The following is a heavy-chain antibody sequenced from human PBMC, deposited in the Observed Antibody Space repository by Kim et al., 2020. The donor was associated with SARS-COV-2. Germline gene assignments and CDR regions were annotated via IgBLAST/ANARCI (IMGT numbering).Heavy chain of an antibody. Sequence: GGSLRLSCAASGFTFSSYGMNWVRQAPGKGLEWISYISSRGMTRSYADSVKVRFTISRDNAKNSLYLQMNSLRVEDMGVYYCATDGPAHLRFDPWGQGTLVTVSS. CDR1: GFTFSSYG. J-gene: IGHJ5*02. V-gene: IGHV3-48*03. CDR2: ISSRGMTR. CDR3: ATDGPAHLRFDP.